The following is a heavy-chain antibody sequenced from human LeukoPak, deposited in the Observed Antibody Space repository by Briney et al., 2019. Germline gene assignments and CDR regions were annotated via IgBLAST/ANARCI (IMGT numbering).Heavy chain of an antibody. CDR3: ARGKALDS. J-gene: IGHJ4*02. Sequence: ASVKVSCKASGYTFSPYSMHWVRQAPGQGLEWMGIIYPTGGSTIYAQRFQGRVTMTRDTSASTVYMVVSSLRSDDTAVYYCARGKALDSWGQGTLVTVSS. V-gene: IGHV1-46*01. CDR1: GYTFSPYS. CDR2: IYPTGGST.